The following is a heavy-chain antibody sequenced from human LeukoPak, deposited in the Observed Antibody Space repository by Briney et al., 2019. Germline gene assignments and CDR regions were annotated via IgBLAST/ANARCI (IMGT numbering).Heavy chain of an antibody. V-gene: IGHV3-11*01. J-gene: IGHJ4*02. CDR1: GFIFSDYY. CDR3: AKDKLAAGLFFDY. Sequence: GGSLRLSCAASGFIFSDYYMGWVRQAPGKGLEWVSYISNKGSSSTTYYADSVKGRFTISRDDAQDSLYLQMNSLRADDTAVYYCAKDKLAAGLFFDYWGQGILVTVSS. D-gene: IGHD6-13*01. CDR2: ISNKGSSSTT.